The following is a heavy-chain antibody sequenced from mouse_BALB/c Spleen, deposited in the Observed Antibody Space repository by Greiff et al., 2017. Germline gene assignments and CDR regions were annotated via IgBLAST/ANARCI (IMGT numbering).Heavy chain of an antibody. J-gene: IGHJ4*01. CDR3: SRRQLGVRRGGPMDY. V-gene: IGHV1-9*01. CDR2: ILPGSGST. CDR1: GYTFSSYW. D-gene: IGHD3-2*01. Sequence: QVQLQQSGAELMKPGASVKISCKATGYTFSSYWIEWVKQRPGHGLEWIGEILPGSGSTNYNEKFKGKATFTADTSSNTAYMQLSSLTSEDSAVYYCSRRQLGVRRGGPMDYWGQGTSVTVSS.